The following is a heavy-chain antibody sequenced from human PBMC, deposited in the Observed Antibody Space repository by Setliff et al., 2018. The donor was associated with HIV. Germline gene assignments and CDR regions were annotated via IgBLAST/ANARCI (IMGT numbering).Heavy chain of an antibody. CDR3: ARPLTASYNFWGDAFAI. CDR2: VFHSGST. CDR1: RASIRSDNW. J-gene: IGHJ3*02. V-gene: IGHV4-4*02. Sequence: SETLSLTCVVSRASIRSDNWWAWVRRPPGKGLEWIGEVFHSGSTNYNPSLRSRVTISVDTSKNQLSLKLTSVTAADTATYYCARPLTASYNFWGDAFAIWGQGTMVTVSS. D-gene: IGHD3-3*01.